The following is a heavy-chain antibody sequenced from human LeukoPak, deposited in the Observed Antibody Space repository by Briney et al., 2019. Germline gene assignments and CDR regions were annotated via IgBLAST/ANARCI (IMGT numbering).Heavy chain of an antibody. CDR2: IKQDGSET. J-gene: IGHJ6*02. V-gene: IGHV3-7*01. D-gene: IGHD3-10*01. CDR3: ARDAMVRGVISYYYYGIDV. Sequence: GGSLRLSCAASGFTFSSYWMSWVRQAPGKGLEWVDNIKQDGSETYYVDSVKGRFTNSRDNAKNSLYLQMNSLRAEDTAVYYCARDAMVRGVISYYYYGIDVWGQGTTVTVSS. CDR1: GFTFSSYW.